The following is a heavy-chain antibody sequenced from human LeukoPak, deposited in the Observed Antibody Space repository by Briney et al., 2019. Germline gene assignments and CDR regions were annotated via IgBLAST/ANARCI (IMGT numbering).Heavy chain of an antibody. CDR3: AREQEKDCSGGTCYLAR. CDR2: INPNSGGT. CDR1: GYTLSGYY. J-gene: IGHJ4*02. Sequence: ASVKVSCKTSGYTLSGYYMHWVRQAPGQGLEWMGWINPNSGGTKYAERFQGRVTMTRDTSISTAYMELSRLRSDDTAVYYCAREQEKDCSGGTCYLARWGQGTLVTVSS. D-gene: IGHD2-15*01. V-gene: IGHV1-2*02.